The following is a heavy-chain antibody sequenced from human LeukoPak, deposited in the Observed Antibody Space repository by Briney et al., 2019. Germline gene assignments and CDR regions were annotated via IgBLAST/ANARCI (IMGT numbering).Heavy chain of an antibody. Sequence: KDGESLKISCKGSGYSFTSYWIGWVRQMPGKGLEWMGIIYPGDSDTRYSPSFQGQVTISADKSISTAYLQWSSLKASDTAMYYCARRYCSGGSCSRYYFDYWGQGTLVTVSS. CDR2: IYPGDSDT. V-gene: IGHV5-51*01. D-gene: IGHD2-15*01. CDR1: GYSFTSYW. J-gene: IGHJ4*02. CDR3: ARRYCSGGSCSRYYFDY.